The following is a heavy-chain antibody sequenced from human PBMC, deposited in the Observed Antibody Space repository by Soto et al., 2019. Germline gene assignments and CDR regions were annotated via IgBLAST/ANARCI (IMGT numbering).Heavy chain of an antibody. V-gene: IGHV3-48*01. CDR3: ARDRRTTDGMDV. Sequence: GGSPRLSCAAPEFTFSRYSMNWVRQAPGKGLEWVSYISSSSSTIYYADSVKGRFTISRDNAKNSLYLQMNSLRAEDTAVYYCARDRRTTDGMDVWGQGT. D-gene: IGHD1-7*01. CDR2: ISSSSSTI. J-gene: IGHJ6*02. CDR1: EFTFSRYS.